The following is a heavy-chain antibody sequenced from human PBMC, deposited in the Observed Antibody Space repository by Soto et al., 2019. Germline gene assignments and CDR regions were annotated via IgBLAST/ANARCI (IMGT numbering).Heavy chain of an antibody. Sequence: ASVKVSCKASGGTFSSYAISWVRQAPGQGLEWMGGIIPIFGTANYAQKFQGRVTITADESTSTAYMELSSLRSEDTAVYYCARPPMVRGVYDAFDIWGQGTMVTVSS. CDR3: ARPPMVRGVYDAFDI. CDR2: IIPIFGTA. CDR1: GGTFSSYA. D-gene: IGHD3-10*01. V-gene: IGHV1-69*13. J-gene: IGHJ3*02.